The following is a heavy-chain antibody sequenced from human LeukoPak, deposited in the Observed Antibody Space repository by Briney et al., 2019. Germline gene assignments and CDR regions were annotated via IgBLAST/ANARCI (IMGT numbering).Heavy chain of an antibody. D-gene: IGHD1-1*01. CDR1: EFTFSSYW. V-gene: IGHV3-7*01. J-gene: IGHJ4*02. CDR2: IKQDGSDK. Sequence: PGGSLRLSCATSEFTFSSYWMSWVRQAPGKGLEWVANIKQDGSDKHYVDSVKGRFTISRDNAKNSLYLQMNSLRAEDTAVYYCAREKASTTGTTDYDYWGQGTLVTVSS. CDR3: AREKASTTGTTDYDY.